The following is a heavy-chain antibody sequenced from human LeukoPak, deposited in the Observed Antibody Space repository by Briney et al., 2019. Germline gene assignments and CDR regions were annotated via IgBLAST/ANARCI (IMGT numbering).Heavy chain of an antibody. V-gene: IGHV3-23*01. J-gene: IGHJ4*02. CDR3: AKDSTFDY. Sequence: GGSLRLSCAASGFTFSSYAINWVRQAPGKGLEWVSGISDSGGSTRYADSVKGRFTISRDNSRNTLYLQMNSLRAEDTAVYCCAKDSTFDYWGQGTLVTVSS. CDR2: ISDSGGST. CDR1: GFTFSSYA.